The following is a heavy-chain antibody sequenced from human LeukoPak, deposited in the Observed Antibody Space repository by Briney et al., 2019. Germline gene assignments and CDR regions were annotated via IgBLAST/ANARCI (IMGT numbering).Heavy chain of an antibody. D-gene: IGHD5-18*01. J-gene: IGHJ4*02. V-gene: IGHV1-18*01. CDR3: ARDRTNTAMAGLDY. CDR1: GYTFTSYG. CDR2: ISAYNGNT. Sequence: ASVKVSCKASGYTFTSYGISWVRQAPGQGLEWMGWISAYNGNTNYAQKLQGRVTMTTDTSTSTAYMELRSLRSDDTAVYYCARDRTNTAMAGLDYWGQGTLVTVSS.